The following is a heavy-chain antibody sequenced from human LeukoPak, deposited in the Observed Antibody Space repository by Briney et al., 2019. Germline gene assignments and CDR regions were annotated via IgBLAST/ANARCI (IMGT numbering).Heavy chain of an antibody. V-gene: IGHV1-69*05. Sequence: ASVKVSCKASGGTFSSYAISWVRQAPGQGLEWMGRIIPIFGTANYAQKFQGRVTVTTDESTSTAYMELSSLRSEDTAVYYCARDRLYRDSSSYPPDYWGQGTLVTVSS. CDR1: GGTFSSYA. D-gene: IGHD3-22*01. J-gene: IGHJ4*02. CDR2: IIPIFGTA. CDR3: ARDRLYRDSSSYPPDY.